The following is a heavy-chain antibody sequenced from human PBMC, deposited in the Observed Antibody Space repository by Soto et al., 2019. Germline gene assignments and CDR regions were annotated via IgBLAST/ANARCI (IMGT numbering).Heavy chain of an antibody. V-gene: IGHV1-18*04. CDR2: ISAYNGNT. D-gene: IGHD5-18*01. CDR1: GYTFTTYG. J-gene: IGHJ6*01. CDR3: ARDLYSYGYYAMAV. Sequence: QVHLVQSGAEVKKPGASVKVSCKTSGYTFTTYGISWVRQAPGQGLEWMGWISAYNGNTHYAQKLQGRVTMTTDTSKSSVYMELRSMRSDDPALYYFARDLYSYGYYAMAVWGQGTTFTVSS.